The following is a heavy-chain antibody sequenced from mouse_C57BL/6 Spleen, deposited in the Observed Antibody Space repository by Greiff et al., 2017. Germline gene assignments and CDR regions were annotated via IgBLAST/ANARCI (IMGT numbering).Heavy chain of an antibody. J-gene: IGHJ2*01. CDR3: ARHGGLRRPFDY. D-gene: IGHD2-4*01. Sequence: QVQLQQSGPGLVAPSQSLSITCTVSGFSLTSYGVHWVRQPPGKGLEWLVVIWSDGSTTYNSALKSRLSISKDNSKSQVFLKMNSLQTDDTAMYYCARHGGLRRPFDYWGQGTTLTVSS. CDR2: IWSDGST. CDR1: GFSLTSYG. V-gene: IGHV2-6-1*01.